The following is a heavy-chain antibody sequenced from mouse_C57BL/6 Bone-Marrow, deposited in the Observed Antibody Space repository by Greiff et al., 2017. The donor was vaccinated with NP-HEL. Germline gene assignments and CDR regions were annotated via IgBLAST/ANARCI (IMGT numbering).Heavy chain of an antibody. CDR1: GFSLTSYA. V-gene: IGHV2-9-1*01. Sequence: VQLMESGPGLVAPSGFSLTSYAISWVRQPPGKGLEWLGVIWTGGGTNYNSALKSRLSISKDNSKSQVFLKMNSLQTDDTARYYCARNPYGNYDAMDYWGQGTSVTVSS. J-gene: IGHJ4*01. CDR2: IWTGGGT. CDR3: ARNPYGNYDAMDY. D-gene: IGHD2-1*01.